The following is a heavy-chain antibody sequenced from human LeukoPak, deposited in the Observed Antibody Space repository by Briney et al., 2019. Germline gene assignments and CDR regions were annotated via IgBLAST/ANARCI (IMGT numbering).Heavy chain of an antibody. Sequence: GGSLRLSCTVSGFTVSSNSMSWVRQAPGKGLEWVGRIKRKSDGGTTDYIAPVKDRFSISRDDSQNTLYLQINSLRAEDTAVYYCAKDSYDTSIWGQGTLVTVSA. J-gene: IGHJ4*02. CDR2: IKRKSDGGTT. D-gene: IGHD3-22*01. CDR3: AKDSYDTSI. V-gene: IGHV3-15*01. CDR1: GFTVSSNS.